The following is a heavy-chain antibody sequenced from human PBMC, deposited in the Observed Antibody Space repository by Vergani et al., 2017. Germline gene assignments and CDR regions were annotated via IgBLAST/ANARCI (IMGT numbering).Heavy chain of an antibody. CDR3: ARAAAGNYYYYCMDV. Sequence: QVQLVQSGAEVKKPGSSVKVSCKASGGTFSSYTISWVRQAPGQGLEWMGRIIPILGIANYAQKFQGRVTITADKSTNTAYMELSSLRSEDTAVYYCARAAAGNYYYYCMDVWGQGTTVTVSS. CDR2: IIPILGIA. J-gene: IGHJ6*02. D-gene: IGHD6-13*01. CDR1: GGTFSSYT. V-gene: IGHV1-69*02.